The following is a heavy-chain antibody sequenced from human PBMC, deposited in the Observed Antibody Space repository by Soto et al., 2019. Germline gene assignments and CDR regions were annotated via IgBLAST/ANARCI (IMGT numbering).Heavy chain of an antibody. CDR3: ARGRLLSTIDY. D-gene: IGHD3-10*01. CDR1: GGSISSGGYY. J-gene: IGHJ4*02. Sequence: QVQLQESGPGLVKPSQNLSLTCSVSGGSISSGGYYWSWIRQRPGKGLEWIGYISYSGSTYYNPSLKSRFTISGDTSKKQFSLKMSSVTAADTAVYYCARGRLLSTIDYWGQGTLVTVSS. V-gene: IGHV4-31*03. CDR2: ISYSGST.